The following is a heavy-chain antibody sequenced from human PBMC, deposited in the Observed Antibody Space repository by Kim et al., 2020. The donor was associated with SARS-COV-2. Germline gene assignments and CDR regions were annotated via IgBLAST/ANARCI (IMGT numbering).Heavy chain of an antibody. CDR1: GFTFSTSA. CDR3: ANAKGTSYPLAY. D-gene: IGHD2-2*01. J-gene: IGHJ4*02. CDR2: ISYDGRNK. V-gene: IGHV3-30*04. Sequence: GGSLRLSCAASGFTFSTSAMHWVRQGPGKGLECVALISYDGRNKYYADSVRGRFTISRDNSKNTLYVEMNSLRAEDTAVYYCANAKGTSYPLAYWGQGTLVTVSS.